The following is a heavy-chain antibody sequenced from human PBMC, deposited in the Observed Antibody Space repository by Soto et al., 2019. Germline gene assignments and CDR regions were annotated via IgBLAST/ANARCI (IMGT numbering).Heavy chain of an antibody. CDR3: ATQNMGATTSNFDY. CDR2: IIPIFGTA. Sequence: SVKVSCKASGVTFSSYAISWVRQAPGQGLEWMGGIIPIFGTANYAQKFQGRVTITADESTSTAYMELSSLRSEDTAVYYCATQNMGATTSNFDYWGQGTLVTVSS. CDR1: GVTFSSYA. D-gene: IGHD1-26*01. V-gene: IGHV1-69*13. J-gene: IGHJ4*02.